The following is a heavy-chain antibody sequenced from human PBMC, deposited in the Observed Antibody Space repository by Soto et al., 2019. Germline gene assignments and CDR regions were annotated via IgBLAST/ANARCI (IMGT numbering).Heavy chain of an antibody. CDR1: GGSISSGDYY. D-gene: IGHD3-10*01. J-gene: IGHJ6*02. CDR3: ARDRMVRGVGRYYYYGMDV. V-gene: IGHV4-30-4*01. Sequence: QVQLQESGPGLVKPSQTLSLTCTVSGGSISSGDYYWSWIRQPPGKGLEWIGYIYYSGSTDYNPSFKRRVTISVDTSKNHYSPKLRSVAAAATAVYYCARDRMVRGVGRYYYYGMDVWGQGTTVTVSS. CDR2: IYYSGST.